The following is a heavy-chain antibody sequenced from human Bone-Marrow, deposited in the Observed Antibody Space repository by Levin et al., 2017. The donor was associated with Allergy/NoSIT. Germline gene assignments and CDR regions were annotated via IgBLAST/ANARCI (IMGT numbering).Heavy chain of an antibody. CDR2: IDPSDSYT. V-gene: IGHV5-10-1*01. J-gene: IGHJ3*02. CDR3: ARQVYCSGGSCYSHDAFDI. Sequence: KVSCKGSGYSFTSYWISWVRQMPGKGLEWMGRIDPSDSYTNYSPSFQGHVTISADKSISTAYLQWSSLKASDTAMYYCARQVYCSGGSCYSHDAFDIWGQGTMVTVSS. D-gene: IGHD2-15*01. CDR1: GYSFTSYW.